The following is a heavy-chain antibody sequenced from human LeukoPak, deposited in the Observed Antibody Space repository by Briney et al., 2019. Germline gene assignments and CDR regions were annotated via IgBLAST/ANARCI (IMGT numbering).Heavy chain of an antibody. J-gene: IGHJ4*02. CDR2: ISSPSTYI. CDR3: AKDRYYGSGPIDY. CDR1: GFTFSDYS. Sequence: GGSLRLSCAASGFTFSDYSMNWVRQAPGKGLQWVSSISSPSTYIYYADSVRGRFTISRDNSKNTLYLQMNSLKPDDTAVYYCAKDRYYGSGPIDYWGQGTLVTVSS. V-gene: IGHV3-21*01. D-gene: IGHD3-10*01.